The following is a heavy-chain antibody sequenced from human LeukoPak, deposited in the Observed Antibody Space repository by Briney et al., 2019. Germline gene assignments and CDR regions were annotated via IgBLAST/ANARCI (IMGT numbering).Heavy chain of an antibody. D-gene: IGHD4-11*01. CDR3: ATDDYRGLGY. V-gene: IGHV3-74*01. CDR2: INMIGSHT. CDR1: GITFSNYW. Sequence: GGSLRLSCAASGITFSNYWMHWVRQAPGKGLVWVSHINMIGSHTTYADSVKGRFTISRDNAKSTVFLQMNSLRAEDTAVYYCATDDYRGLGYWGQGALVTVSS. J-gene: IGHJ4*02.